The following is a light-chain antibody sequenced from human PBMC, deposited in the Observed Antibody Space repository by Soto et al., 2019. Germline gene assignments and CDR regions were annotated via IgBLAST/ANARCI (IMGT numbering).Light chain of an antibody. Sequence: QSLLTQPPSVSGSPGQSVTISCTGTSSDVGSYNRVSWYQQPPGTAPKLMIYDVSNRPSGVPDRFSGSKSGNTASLTISGLQPEDGALFYCSPYTSSNTYVFGTGPKLTVL. CDR1: SSDVGSYNR. V-gene: IGLV2-18*02. CDR2: DVS. J-gene: IGLJ1*01. CDR3: SPYTSSNTYV.